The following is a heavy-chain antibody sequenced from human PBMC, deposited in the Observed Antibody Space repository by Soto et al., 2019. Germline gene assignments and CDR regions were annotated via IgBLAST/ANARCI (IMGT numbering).Heavy chain of an antibody. V-gene: IGHV4-4*02. J-gene: IGHJ6*02. CDR3: ARDGGSGWYYYYGMDV. CDR2: IYHSGST. D-gene: IGHD6-19*01. CDR1: GGSVSSSNW. Sequence: PSETLSLTCAVSGGSVSSSNWWSWVRQPPGKGLEWIGEIYHSGSTNYNPSLKSRVTISVDKSKNQFSLKLSSVTAADTAVYYCARDGGSGWYYYYGMDVWGQGTTVTVPS.